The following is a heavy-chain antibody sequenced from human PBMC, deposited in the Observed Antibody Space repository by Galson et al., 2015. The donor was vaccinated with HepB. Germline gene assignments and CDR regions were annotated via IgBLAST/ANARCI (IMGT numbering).Heavy chain of an antibody. CDR2: ISYDGSNK. V-gene: IGHV3-30-3*01. Sequence: SLRLSCAASGFTFSSYAMHWVRQAPGKGLEWVAVISYDGSNKYYADSVKGRFTISRDNSKNTLYLQMDSLRAEDTAVYYCAKGPDLCGGDCPIDYWGQGTLVTVSS. D-gene: IGHD2-21*01. CDR3: AKGPDLCGGDCPIDY. CDR1: GFTFSSYA. J-gene: IGHJ4*02.